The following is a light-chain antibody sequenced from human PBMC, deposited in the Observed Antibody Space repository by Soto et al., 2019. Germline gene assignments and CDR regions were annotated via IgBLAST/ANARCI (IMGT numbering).Light chain of an antibody. CDR2: EVS. CDR1: SSDVGSYIR. J-gene: IGLJ1*01. Sequence: QSALTQPPSVSGSPGQSVTISCTGTSSDVGSYIRVSWYQQPPGTAPKLMIYEVSNRPSGVPDRFSGSKSGNTASLTISGLQAEDEADYYCSLYTSSSTYVFGTGTKLTVL. V-gene: IGLV2-18*01. CDR3: SLYTSSSTYV.